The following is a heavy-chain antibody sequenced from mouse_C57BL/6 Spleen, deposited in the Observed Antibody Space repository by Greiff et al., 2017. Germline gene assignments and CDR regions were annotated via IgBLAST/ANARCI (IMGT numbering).Heavy chain of an antibody. Sequence: QVQLQQPGAELVRPGSSVKLSCKASGYTFTSYWMHWVKQRPIQGLEWIGNIDPSDSETHYNQKFKDKATLTVDKSSSTAYMQLSSLTSEDSAVYYCARDGYGSSYGYFDYWGQGTTLTVSS. CDR1: GYTFTSYW. CDR2: IDPSDSET. CDR3: ARDGYGSSYGYFDY. V-gene: IGHV1-52*01. D-gene: IGHD1-1*01. J-gene: IGHJ2*01.